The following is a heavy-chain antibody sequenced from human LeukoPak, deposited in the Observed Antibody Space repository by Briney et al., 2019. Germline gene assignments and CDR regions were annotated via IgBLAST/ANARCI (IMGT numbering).Heavy chain of an antibody. Sequence: ASVKVSCKASGYTFTNYDINWVRQAAGQGLEWMGWISAYNGNTNYAQKLQGRVTMTTDTSTSTAYMELRSLRSDDTAVYYCARDRVVSGRNGHAFDIWGQGTMVTVSS. CDR1: GYTFTNYD. D-gene: IGHD2-21*01. CDR3: ARDRVVSGRNGHAFDI. CDR2: ISAYNGNT. V-gene: IGHV1-18*01. J-gene: IGHJ3*02.